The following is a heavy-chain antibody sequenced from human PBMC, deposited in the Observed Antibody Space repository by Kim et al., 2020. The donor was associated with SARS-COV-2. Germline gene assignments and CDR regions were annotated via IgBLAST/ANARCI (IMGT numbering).Heavy chain of an antibody. D-gene: IGHD2-2*01. V-gene: IGHV3-74*01. Sequence: SRKGRFPISSDKAKNTLYLQMNSLRAEDTAVYYCARVACSSTSCYERIHWGQGTLVTVSS. J-gene: IGHJ4*02. CDR3: ARVACSSTSCYERIH.